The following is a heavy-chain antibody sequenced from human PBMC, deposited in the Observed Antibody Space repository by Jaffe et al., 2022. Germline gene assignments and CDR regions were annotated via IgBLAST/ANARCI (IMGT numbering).Heavy chain of an antibody. CDR3: ARGYDFWSGYTGGAHYMDV. CDR1: GGSISSYY. J-gene: IGHJ6*03. V-gene: IGHV4-59*01. Sequence: QVQLQESGPGLVKPSETLSLTCTVSGGSISSYYWSWIRQPPGKGLEWIGYIYYSGSTNYNPSLKSRVTISVDTSKNQFSLKLSSVTAADTAVYYCARGYDFWSGYTGGAHYMDVWGKGTTVTVSS. CDR2: IYYSGST. D-gene: IGHD3-3*01.